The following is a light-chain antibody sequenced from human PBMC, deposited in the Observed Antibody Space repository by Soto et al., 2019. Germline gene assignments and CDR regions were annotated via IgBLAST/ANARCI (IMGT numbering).Light chain of an antibody. CDR1: QTISSW. J-gene: IGKJ4*01. Sequence: DIQITQSPSILFGSVLDRVTLTLLASQTISSWLAWYQQKPGKAPKLLIYKASTLKSGVPSRSSGSGSGTEFTLTISSLQPEDFATYYCQQLNSYPLNCGGGTKGDIK. CDR3: QQLNSYPLN. V-gene: IGKV1-5*03. CDR2: KAS.